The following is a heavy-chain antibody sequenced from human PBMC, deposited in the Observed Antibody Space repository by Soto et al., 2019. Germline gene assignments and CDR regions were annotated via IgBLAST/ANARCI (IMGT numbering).Heavy chain of an antibody. V-gene: IGHV6-1*01. Sequence: QSPTLSLTCAISGDSVSSNSAAWNWIRPSPSRGLEWLGRTYYRSKWYNDYAVSVKSRITINPDTSKNQFSLQLNSVTPEDTAVYYCARDSIAAAGTSGWFDPWGQGTLVTVSS. D-gene: IGHD6-13*01. CDR1: GDSVSSNSAA. J-gene: IGHJ5*02. CDR2: TYYRSKWYN. CDR3: ARDSIAAAGTSGWFDP.